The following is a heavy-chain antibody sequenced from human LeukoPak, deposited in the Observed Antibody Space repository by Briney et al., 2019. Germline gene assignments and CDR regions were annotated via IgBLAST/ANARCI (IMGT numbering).Heavy chain of an antibody. CDR3: ARALFAGAFYGMDV. J-gene: IGHJ6*02. CDR1: GFTFSRYG. CDR2: LSYDGSNK. Sequence: GRSLRLSCAASGFTFSRYGTHWVRQAPGKGLEWVAVLSYDGSNKYYADSVKGRLTISRDNSKNTLYLQMNSLRAEDTAVYYCARALFAGAFYGMDVWGQGTTVTVSS. V-gene: IGHV3-30*03. D-gene: IGHD3-10*01.